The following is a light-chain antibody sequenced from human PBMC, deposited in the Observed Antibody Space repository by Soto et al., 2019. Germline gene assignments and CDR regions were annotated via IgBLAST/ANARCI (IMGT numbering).Light chain of an antibody. Sequence: DIQMTRSPSSVSASVGDRVTITCQASQGITNRLAWYQQKPGKAPKLLIYEASSLQSGVPSRISGSGSGTDFTLTISSLQPEDFATDYCQQANSFPITFGQGTRLEIK. J-gene: IGKJ5*01. CDR3: QQANSFPIT. V-gene: IGKV1D-12*01. CDR2: EAS. CDR1: QGITNR.